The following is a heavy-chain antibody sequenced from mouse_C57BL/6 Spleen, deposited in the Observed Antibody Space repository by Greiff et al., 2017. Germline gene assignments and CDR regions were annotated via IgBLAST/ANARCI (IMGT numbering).Heavy chain of an antibody. J-gene: IGHJ3*01. CDR2: IYPGSGSP. Sequence: QVQLQQPGAELVKPGASVKMSCKASGYTFTSYWITWVKQRPGQGLEWIGDIYPGSGSPNYNEKFKSKATLTVDTSSSTAYIQLSNLTSADSAVYYCAPYAYDDRAWFAYWGQGTLVTVSA. CDR1: GYTFTSYW. CDR3: APYAYDDRAWFAY. V-gene: IGHV1-55*01. D-gene: IGHD2-2*01.